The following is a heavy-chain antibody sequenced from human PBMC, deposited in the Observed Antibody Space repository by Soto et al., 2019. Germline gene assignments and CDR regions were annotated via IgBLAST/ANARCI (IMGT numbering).Heavy chain of an antibody. CDR3: VKALRYFDWLPDFDY. Sequence: WGTLRLSCSASGFTFSSYAMHWVRQAPGKGLEYVSSISSNGGSTYYADSVKGSFTISRDNSKNTLYLPMSSLRAEDTAVYYCVKALRYFDWLPDFDYWGQGTLVTVSS. CDR2: ISSNGGST. CDR1: GFTFSSYA. J-gene: IGHJ4*01. D-gene: IGHD3-9*01. V-gene: IGHV3-64D*06.